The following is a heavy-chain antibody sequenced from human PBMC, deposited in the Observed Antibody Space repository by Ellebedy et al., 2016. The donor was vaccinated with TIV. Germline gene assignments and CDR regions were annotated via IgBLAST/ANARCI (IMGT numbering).Heavy chain of an antibody. J-gene: IGHJ4*02. CDR2: IWYDGDNK. CDR1: GFTFRSYG. V-gene: IGHV3-33*01. CDR3: ARDKSPTMIALDC. Sequence: PGGSLRLSCVASGFTFRSYGMHWVRQAPNKGLEWVAVIWYDGDNKYDVDSVKGRFTISRANSKNTLYLKMSSLRADDTAIYYCARDKSPTMIALDCWGQGTLVTVSS. D-gene: IGHD3-22*01.